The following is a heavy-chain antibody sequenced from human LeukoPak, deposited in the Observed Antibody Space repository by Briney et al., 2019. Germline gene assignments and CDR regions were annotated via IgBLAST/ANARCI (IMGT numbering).Heavy chain of an antibody. D-gene: IGHD3-22*01. V-gene: IGHV1-69*15. CDR2: TIPIFGTA. Sequence: SVKVSCKASGGSFNSYDFSWVRQAPGQGLEWMGRTIPIFGTAYYAQKFQGRVTITADESTSTVYMELRSLRSEDTAMYYCARAYYFDGSGYYLPLDSWGQGTLVTVSS. J-gene: IGHJ4*02. CDR3: ARAYYFDGSGYYLPLDS. CDR1: GGSFNSYD.